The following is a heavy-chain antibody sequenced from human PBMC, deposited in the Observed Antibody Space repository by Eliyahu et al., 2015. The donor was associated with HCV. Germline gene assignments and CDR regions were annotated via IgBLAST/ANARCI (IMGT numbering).Heavy chain of an antibody. J-gene: IGHJ6*02. CDR2: INAGNGNT. CDR1: GYTFTSYA. D-gene: IGHD2-2*01. V-gene: IGHV1-3*01. Sequence: QVQLVQSGAEVKKPGASVKVSCKASGYTFTSYAMHWVRQAPGQRLEWMGWINAGNGNTKYSQKFQGRVTITRDTSASTAYMELSSLRSEDTAVYYCARGTEIVVVAYYYYGMDVWGQGTTVTVSS. CDR3: ARGTEIVVVAYYYYGMDV.